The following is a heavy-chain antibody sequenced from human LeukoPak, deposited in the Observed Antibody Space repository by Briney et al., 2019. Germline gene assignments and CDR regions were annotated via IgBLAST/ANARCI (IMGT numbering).Heavy chain of an antibody. Sequence: GGSLRLSCAASGFTVSSNYMSWVRQAPGKGLEWVSVIYSGGSTYYADSVKGRFTISRDNSKNTLYLQMNSLRAEDTAVYYCAKDTYSGSYYVFDYWGQGTLVTVSS. CDR2: IYSGGST. J-gene: IGHJ4*02. D-gene: IGHD1-26*01. V-gene: IGHV3-66*02. CDR1: GFTVSSNY. CDR3: AKDTYSGSYYVFDY.